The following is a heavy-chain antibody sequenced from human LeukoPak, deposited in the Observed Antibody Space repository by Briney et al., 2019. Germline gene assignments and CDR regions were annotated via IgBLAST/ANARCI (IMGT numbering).Heavy chain of an antibody. CDR1: GFTFVDYA. CDR3: AKDGSSRTYYYYGMDV. CDR2: ISWNSGSI. J-gene: IGHJ6*02. V-gene: IGHV3-9*01. Sequence: PGGSLRLSCAASGFTFVDYAMHWVRQAPGKGLEWVSGISWNSGSIGYADSVKGRFTISRDNAKNSLYLQMNSLRAEDTAFYYCAKDGSSRTYYYYGMDVWGQGTTVTVSS. D-gene: IGHD6-13*01.